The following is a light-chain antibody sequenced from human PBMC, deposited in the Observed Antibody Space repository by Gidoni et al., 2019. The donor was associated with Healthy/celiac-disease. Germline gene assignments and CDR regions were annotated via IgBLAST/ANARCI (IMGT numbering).Light chain of an antibody. CDR2: GAS. CDR1: QSVSSSY. Sequence: EIVLTQSPGTLSLSPGERATLSCRASQSVSSSYLAWYQQKPGQAPGLLIYGASSRATGIPDRFSGSGSGTDFSLTISRLGPEDFAVYYCQQYGSSPPRSFGQGTKLEIK. V-gene: IGKV3-20*01. J-gene: IGKJ2*04. CDR3: QQYGSSPPRS.